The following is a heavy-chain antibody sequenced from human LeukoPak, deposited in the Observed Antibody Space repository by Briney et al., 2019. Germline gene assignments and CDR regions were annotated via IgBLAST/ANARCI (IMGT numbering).Heavy chain of an antibody. Sequence: RASVNVSCKVSGYSFTSNYIHWVRQAPGQGLEWMGMIYPRDGSTSYAQRFQDRVTVTRDTSTSTVHMELSGLRSEDTAVYYCARDQEGFDYWGQGTLVTVSS. CDR2: IYPRDGST. V-gene: IGHV1-46*01. J-gene: IGHJ4*02. CDR1: GYSFTSNY. CDR3: ARDQEGFDY.